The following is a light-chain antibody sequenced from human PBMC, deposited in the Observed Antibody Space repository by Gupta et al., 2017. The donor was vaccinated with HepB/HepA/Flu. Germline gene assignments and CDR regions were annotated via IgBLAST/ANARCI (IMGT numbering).Light chain of an antibody. J-gene: IGKJ4*01. CDR2: DAS. CDR1: QSVGSY. Sequence: EIVFTPSPATLSLSPGERATLSCRASQSVGSYLAWYQQKPGQAPRLLIYDASNRATGIPARFSGSGSGTDFTLTISSLEPEDFAVYYCQQRSNWPLLTFGGGTKVEIK. V-gene: IGKV3-11*01. CDR3: QQRSNWPLLT.